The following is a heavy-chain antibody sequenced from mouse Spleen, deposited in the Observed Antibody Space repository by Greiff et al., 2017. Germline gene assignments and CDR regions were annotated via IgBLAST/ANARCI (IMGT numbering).Heavy chain of an antibody. CDR3: ARRGYYGSSYGWYFDV. Sequence: VQLKESGPELVKPGASVKISCKASGYSFTDYNMNWVKQSNRKSLEWIGVINPNYGTTSYNQKFKGKATLTVDQSSSTAYMQLNSLTSEDSAVYYCARRGYYGSSYGWYFDVWGTGTTVTVSS. CDR2: INPNYGTT. D-gene: IGHD1-1*01. V-gene: IGHV1-39*01. J-gene: IGHJ1*03. CDR1: GYSFTDYN.